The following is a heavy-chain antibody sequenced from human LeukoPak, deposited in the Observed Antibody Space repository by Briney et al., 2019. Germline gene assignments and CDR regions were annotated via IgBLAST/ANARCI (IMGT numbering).Heavy chain of an antibody. CDR3: AKSHGLRPCDY. V-gene: IGHV3-30*18. Sequence: GGSLRLSCAASGFTFSSYGMHWVRQAPGKGLEWVAVISYDGSNKYYADSVKGRFTISRDNSKNTLYLQMNSLRAEDTAVYYCAKSHGLRPCDYWGQGTLVTVSS. CDR1: GFTFSSYG. J-gene: IGHJ4*02. CDR2: ISYDGSNK. D-gene: IGHD3-16*01.